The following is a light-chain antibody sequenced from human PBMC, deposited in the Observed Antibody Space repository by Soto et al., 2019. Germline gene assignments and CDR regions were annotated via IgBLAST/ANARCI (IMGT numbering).Light chain of an antibody. CDR3: QQYNNWPRT. Sequence: EVVMTQSPATLSVSPGERATLSCRAGQSVSNNLAWYQQKPGQAPRLLMYGASTRATGIPARFSGSRSGTEFTLTISSLQSEDFAVYYCQQYNNWPRTFGQGTKVEIK. CDR2: GAS. J-gene: IGKJ1*01. CDR1: QSVSNN. V-gene: IGKV3-15*01.